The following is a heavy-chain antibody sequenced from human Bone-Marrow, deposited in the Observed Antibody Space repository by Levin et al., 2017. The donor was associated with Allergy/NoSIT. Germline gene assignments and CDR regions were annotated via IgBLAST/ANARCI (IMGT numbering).Heavy chain of an antibody. CDR2: MNPNSGNT. V-gene: IGHV1-8*01. D-gene: IGHD6-13*01. CDR1: GYTFTSYD. CDR3: AGHDSRLGFDP. J-gene: IGHJ5*02. Sequence: GESLKISCKASGYTFTSYDINWVRQATGQGLEWMGWMNPNSGNTGYAQKFQGRVTMTRNTSISTAYMELSSLRSEDTAVYYCAGHDSRLGFDPWGQGTLVTVSS.